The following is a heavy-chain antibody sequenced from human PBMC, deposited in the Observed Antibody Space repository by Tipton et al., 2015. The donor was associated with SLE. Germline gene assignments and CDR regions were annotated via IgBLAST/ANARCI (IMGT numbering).Heavy chain of an antibody. Sequence: GSLRLSCAASGFTFSSCAMSWVRQAPGKGLEWVSVIYSGGSSTYYADSVKGRFIISRDNSKNTLYLQMNSLRAEDTAVYYCAKTPRRSYDFWSGYYPHYMDVWGKGTTVIISS. CDR3: AKTPRRSYDFWSGYYPHYMDV. CDR2: IYSGGSST. D-gene: IGHD3-3*01. V-gene: IGHV3-23*03. CDR1: GFTFSSCA. J-gene: IGHJ6*03.